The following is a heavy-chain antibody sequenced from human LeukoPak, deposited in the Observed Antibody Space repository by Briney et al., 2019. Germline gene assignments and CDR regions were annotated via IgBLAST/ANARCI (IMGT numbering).Heavy chain of an antibody. CDR1: GFTAISYS. CDR3: GRRGAYYFDE. CDR2: IINGGSTT. Sequence: GGSLRLSCAASGFTAISYSRSGIRQAPGKGLEWVSTIINGGSTTFYADSVKGWLTISRDNSKDVMYLHMSSLGGAARAVYYCGRRGAYYFDEWGQGTLVTVSS. D-gene: IGHD3-10*01. J-gene: IGHJ4*02. V-gene: IGHV3-23*01.